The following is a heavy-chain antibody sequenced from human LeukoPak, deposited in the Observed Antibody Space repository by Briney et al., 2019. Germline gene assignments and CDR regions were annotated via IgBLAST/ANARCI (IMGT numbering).Heavy chain of an antibody. Sequence: PGGALRLSCADSGFTSRSYAMSSVRQAPEKGLEWVFDISGSGGSTYYADSVKGRFTISRDNPKNTLYLQMNSLRAEDTAVYYCAKDLLDYNLFDPWGQGTLVTVSS. J-gene: IGHJ5*02. CDR1: GFTSRSYA. CDR3: AKDLLDYNLFDP. V-gene: IGHV3-23*01. CDR2: ISGSGGST.